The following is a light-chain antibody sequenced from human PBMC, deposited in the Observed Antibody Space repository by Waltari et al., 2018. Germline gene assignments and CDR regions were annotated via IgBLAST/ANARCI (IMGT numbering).Light chain of an antibody. Sequence: DIVMTQTPLSLRITPGEPASISCRCSQSLLYSNGNTYFHWYLQKPGQSPQLLIYGGSNRASGVPDRFSGSGSGTDFTLKISKVEAEDVGVYYCVQAIAFPWTFGQGTKVEIK. J-gene: IGKJ1*01. CDR1: QSLLYSNGNTY. CDR2: GGS. V-gene: IGKV2-40*01. CDR3: VQAIAFPWT.